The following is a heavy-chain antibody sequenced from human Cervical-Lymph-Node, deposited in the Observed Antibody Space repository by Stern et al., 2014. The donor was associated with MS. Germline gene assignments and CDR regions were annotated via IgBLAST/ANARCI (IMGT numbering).Heavy chain of an antibody. CDR1: GGSISSYY. Sequence: QLQLQESGPGLVKPSETLSLTCTVSGGSISSYYWSWIRQPPGKGLEWIGYIYYSGSTNYNPSLKSRVTISVDTSKNQFSLKLSSVTAADTAVYYCARAPEGGSWYYYFDYWGQGTLVTVSS. J-gene: IGHJ4*02. CDR2: IYYSGST. CDR3: ARAPEGGSWYYYFDY. V-gene: IGHV4-59*01. D-gene: IGHD6-13*01.